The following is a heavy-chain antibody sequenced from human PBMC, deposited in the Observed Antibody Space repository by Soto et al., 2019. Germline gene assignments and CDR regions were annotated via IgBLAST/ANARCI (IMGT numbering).Heavy chain of an antibody. D-gene: IGHD2-21*01. CDR3: ARDPYCVRVSLYYYFGLDV. Sequence: PSAPLSITCTVYEGSCSGYYWRWIRQPPGEGLEWFGEINYSGSTNYNPSLKSRVTISVDTSKNQFSLKLSSVTAADTAVYYCARDPYCVRVSLYYYFGLDVGGE. CDR2: INYSGST. V-gene: IGHV4-34*01. J-gene: IGHJ6*02. CDR1: EGSCSGYY.